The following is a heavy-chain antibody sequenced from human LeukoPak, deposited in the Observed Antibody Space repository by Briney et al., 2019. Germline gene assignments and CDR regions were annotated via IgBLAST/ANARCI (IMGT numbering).Heavy chain of an antibody. CDR3: AKLWYTHMAPCFDY. Sequence: PGGSLRLFGSASGFTCSSYAMSWVRPAPGKELEGVSGVCGSGGSTFYAESVKGRFTISRDNSKNTLYLQMNSLSAEDTAVYYCAKLWYTHMAPCFDYWGQGTLVTVAS. V-gene: IGHV3-23*01. J-gene: IGHJ4*02. CDR1: GFTCSSYA. D-gene: IGHD1-1*01. CDR2: VCGSGGST.